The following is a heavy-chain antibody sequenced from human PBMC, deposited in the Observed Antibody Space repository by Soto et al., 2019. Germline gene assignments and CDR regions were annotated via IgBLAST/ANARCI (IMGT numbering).Heavy chain of an antibody. J-gene: IGHJ4*02. D-gene: IGHD4-17*01. V-gene: IGHV1-46*01. CDR1: GYSFTGYY. Sequence: ASVKVSCTASGYSFTGYYMHWVRQAPGQGLEWMGIINPSGGSTSYAQKFQGRVTMTRDTSTSTVYMELSSLRSEDTAVYYCARNFYGDYASFDYWGQGTLVTVSS. CDR3: ARNFYGDYASFDY. CDR2: INPSGGST.